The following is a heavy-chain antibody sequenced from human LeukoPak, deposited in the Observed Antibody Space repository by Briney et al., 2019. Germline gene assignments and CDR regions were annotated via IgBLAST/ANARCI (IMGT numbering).Heavy chain of an antibody. CDR2: IFRIGPT. J-gene: IGHJ5*02. CDR1: GSSISSNYY. V-gene: IGHV4-38-2*02. Sequence: PSDTLSLTCTVSGSSISSNYYLALIRPPPGEGLEWIGNIFRIGPTYYNPSLQTRVTISVEPSKTQISLRLTSVTAADTAVYYCARDRRMTLFGVVMRWFDPWGQGAVVTVSS. D-gene: IGHD3-3*01. CDR3: ARDRRMTLFGVVMRWFDP.